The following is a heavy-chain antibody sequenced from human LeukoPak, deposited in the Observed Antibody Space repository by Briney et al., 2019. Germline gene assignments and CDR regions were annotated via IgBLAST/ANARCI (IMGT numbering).Heavy chain of an antibody. D-gene: IGHD1-26*01. CDR3: ARQSGSYRSGIDY. V-gene: IGHV5-51*01. Sequence: GESLKISCKGSGYSFTSYWIGWVRQMPGKGLKWMGIIYPGDSDARYSPSFQGQVTISADKSISTTYLQWSSLKASDTAMYYCARQSGSYRSGIDYWGQGTLVTVSS. CDR2: IYPGDSDA. CDR1: GYSFTSYW. J-gene: IGHJ4*02.